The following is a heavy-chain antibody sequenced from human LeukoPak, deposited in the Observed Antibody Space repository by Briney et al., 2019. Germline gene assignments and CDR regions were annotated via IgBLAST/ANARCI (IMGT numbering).Heavy chain of an antibody. CDR2: IYYSGST. J-gene: IGHJ4*02. V-gene: IGHV4-61*01. CDR1: GGSISSGSYY. D-gene: IGHD2-15*01. Sequence: SQTLSLTCTVSGGSISSGSYYWSWIRQPPGKGLEWIGYIYYSGSTNYNPSLKSRVTISVDTSKNQFSLKLSSVTAADTAVYYCARGSLVDFDYWGQGTLVTVSS. CDR3: ARGSLVDFDY.